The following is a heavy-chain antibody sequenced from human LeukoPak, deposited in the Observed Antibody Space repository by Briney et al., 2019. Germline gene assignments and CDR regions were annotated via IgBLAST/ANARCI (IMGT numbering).Heavy chain of an antibody. CDR2: LSYDGSNT. J-gene: IGHJ4*02. Sequence: GRSLRLSCAASGFTFSSRVMYWVRQAPAKGLDWVAGLSYDGSNTYYLDSVKGRFTISGDNSKNTLYLQMDSLRTEDTAVYYCAKDPHQLILSNYFDDWGQGTLVTVSS. D-gene: IGHD2/OR15-2a*01. V-gene: IGHV3-30*18. CDR1: GFTFSSRV. CDR3: AKDPHQLILSNYFDD.